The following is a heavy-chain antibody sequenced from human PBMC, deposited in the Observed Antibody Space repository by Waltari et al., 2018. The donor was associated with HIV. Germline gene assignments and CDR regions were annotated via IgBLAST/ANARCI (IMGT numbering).Heavy chain of an antibody. D-gene: IGHD4-17*01. CDR1: GFTFVAYA. J-gene: IGHJ2*01. V-gene: IGHV3-9*01. CDR2: ISWNSGTI. Sequence: EVQLVESGGGLVQPGRSLRLSCAASGFTFVAYAMHWVRQAPGKGLEWVSGISWNSGTIGYADSVKGRFTISRDNAKNSLYLQMNSLRAEDTALYYCAKDKRSGYGGNSVWYFDLWGRGTLVTVSS. CDR3: AKDKRSGYGGNSVWYFDL.